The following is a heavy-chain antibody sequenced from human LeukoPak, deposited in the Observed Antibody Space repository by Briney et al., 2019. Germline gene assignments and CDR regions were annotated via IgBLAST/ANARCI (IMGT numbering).Heavy chain of an antibody. Sequence: ASVKVSCKVSGYTLTELSMHWVRQAPGKGLEWMGGFDPEDGETIYAQKFQGRVTMTEDTSTDTAYMELSSLRSEDTAVYYCATGLTKNIVVVPAATRFDYWGQGTLVTVSS. CDR2: FDPEDGET. CDR1: GYTLTELS. V-gene: IGHV1-24*01. J-gene: IGHJ4*02. CDR3: ATGLTKNIVVVPAATRFDY. D-gene: IGHD2-2*01.